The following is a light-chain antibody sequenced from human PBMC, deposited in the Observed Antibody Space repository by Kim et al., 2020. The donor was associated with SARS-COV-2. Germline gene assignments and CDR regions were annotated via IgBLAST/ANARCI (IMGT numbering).Light chain of an antibody. CDR2: GEF. Sequence: VAPGERATLSCRTSQSVSSSNLVWYQHKVGQAPRLLIYGEFTRAAGIPDRFSGSGSGTDFTLTIARLEPEDFAVYYCQHYGASLYTFGQGTKLEI. V-gene: IGKV3-20*01. J-gene: IGKJ2*01. CDR1: QSVSSSN. CDR3: QHYGASLYT.